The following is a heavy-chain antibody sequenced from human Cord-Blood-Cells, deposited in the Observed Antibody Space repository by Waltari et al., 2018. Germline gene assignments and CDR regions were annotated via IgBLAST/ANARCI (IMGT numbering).Heavy chain of an antibody. D-gene: IGHD4-17*01. V-gene: IGHV4-39*01. CDR1: GGSISSSSYY. CDR2: IYYSGST. CDR3: AVTVTNWFDP. Sequence: QLQLQESGPGLVKPSETLSLTCTVSGGSISSSSYYWGWIRQPPGKGLEWIGSIYYSGSTHSNPSLKSRVTISVDTSKNQFSLKLSSVTAADTAVYYCAVTVTNWFDPWGQGTLFTVSS. J-gene: IGHJ5*02.